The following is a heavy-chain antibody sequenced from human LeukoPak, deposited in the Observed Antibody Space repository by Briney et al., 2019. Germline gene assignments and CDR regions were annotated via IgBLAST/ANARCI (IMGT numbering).Heavy chain of an antibody. CDR1: GFTFDDYA. CDR2: ISWNSGSI. D-gene: IGHD5-18*01. V-gene: IGHV3-9*01. J-gene: IGHJ5*02. Sequence: GGSLRLSCAASGFTFDDYAMHWVRQAPGKGLEWVSGISWNSGSIGYADSVKGRFTISRDNAKNSLYLRMNSLRAEDTALYYCTAMGNWFDPWGQGTLVTVSS. CDR3: TAMGNWFDP.